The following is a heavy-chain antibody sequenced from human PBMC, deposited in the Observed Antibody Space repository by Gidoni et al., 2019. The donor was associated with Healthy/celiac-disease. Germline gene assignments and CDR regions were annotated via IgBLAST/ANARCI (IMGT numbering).Heavy chain of an antibody. CDR1: GFTFSSYA. V-gene: IGHV3-23*01. CDR3: AKGHSSGWYPIYFDY. Sequence: EVQLLESGGGLVQPGGSLRLPCAASGFTFSSYAMGWVGPAPGQGLEWVSAISGSGGSTYYADSVKGRFTISRDNSKNTLYLQMNSLRAEDTAVYYCAKGHSSGWYPIYFDYWGQGTLVTVSS. D-gene: IGHD6-19*01. CDR2: ISGSGGST. J-gene: IGHJ4*02.